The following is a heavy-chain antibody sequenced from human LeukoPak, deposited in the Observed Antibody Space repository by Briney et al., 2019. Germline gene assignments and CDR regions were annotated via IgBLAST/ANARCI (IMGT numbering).Heavy chain of an antibody. CDR3: ARDPAITFGGVIVSPYYFDY. D-gene: IGHD3-16*02. J-gene: IGHJ4*02. Sequence: GGSLRLSCAASGFTFSSYEMNWVRQAPGKGLEWVSYISSSGSTIYYADSVKGRFTISRDNAKNSLYLQMNSLRAEDTAVYYCARDPAITFGGVIVSPYYFDYWGQGTLVTVSS. CDR2: ISSSGSTI. CDR1: GFTFSSYE. V-gene: IGHV3-48*03.